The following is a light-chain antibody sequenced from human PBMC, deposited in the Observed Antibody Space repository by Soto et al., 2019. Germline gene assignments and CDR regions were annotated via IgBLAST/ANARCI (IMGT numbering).Light chain of an antibody. CDR3: QSYDISLHNYV. CDR1: TSNIGAPYD. Sequence: QSVLTRPPSVSGAPGQRVSISCTGSTSNIGAPYDVHWYQHLPGAAPKLLIYGDNNRPSGVPDRFSGSKSGTSASLAITSLQAEDEADYYCQSYDISLHNYVFGTGTKV. V-gene: IGLV1-40*01. CDR2: GDN. J-gene: IGLJ1*01.